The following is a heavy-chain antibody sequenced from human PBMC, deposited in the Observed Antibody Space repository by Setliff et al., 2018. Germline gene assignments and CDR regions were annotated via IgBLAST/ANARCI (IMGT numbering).Heavy chain of an antibody. CDR1: GGSINNYY. D-gene: IGHD1-26*01. CDR2: IDTSGST. J-gene: IGHJ4*02. V-gene: IGHV4-59*08. Sequence: ETLSLTCTVSGGSINNYYWSWIRQSPGKGLEWIGYIDTSGSTDYNPSLKSRVTISVDTSKNQLSLKLSFVTAADTAVYYCARHPSSGSYYGGSIFYFDDWGPGILVTVSS. CDR3: ARHPSSGSYYGGSIFYFDD.